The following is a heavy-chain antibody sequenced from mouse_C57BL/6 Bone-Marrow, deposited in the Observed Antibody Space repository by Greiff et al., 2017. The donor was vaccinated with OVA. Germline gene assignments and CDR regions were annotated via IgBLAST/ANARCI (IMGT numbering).Heavy chain of an antibody. D-gene: IGHD1-1*01. CDR3: ARPSYYYGSSPFDY. CDR2: ISSGGSYT. V-gene: IGHV5-6*02. CDR1: GFTFSSYG. Sequence: EVKLEESGGDLVKPGGSLKLSCAASGFTFSSYGMSWVRQTPDKRLEWVATISSGGSYTYYPDSVKGRFTISRDNAKNTLYLQMSSLKSEDTAMYYCARPSYYYGSSPFDYWGQGTTLTVSS. J-gene: IGHJ2*01.